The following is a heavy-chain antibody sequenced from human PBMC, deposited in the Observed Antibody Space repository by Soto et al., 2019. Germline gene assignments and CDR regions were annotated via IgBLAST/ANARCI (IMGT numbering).Heavy chain of an antibody. CDR3: AREVVVAAFDY. D-gene: IGHD2-15*01. CDR1: GYTFTSYY. V-gene: IGHV1-46*01. Sequence: ASVKVSCKASGYTFTSYYMHWVRQAPGQGLEWMGIINPSGGSTSYAQKFQGRVTVTRDTSTSTVYMELSSLRSEDTAVYYCAREVVVAAFDYWGQGTLVTVSS. CDR2: INPSGGST. J-gene: IGHJ4*02.